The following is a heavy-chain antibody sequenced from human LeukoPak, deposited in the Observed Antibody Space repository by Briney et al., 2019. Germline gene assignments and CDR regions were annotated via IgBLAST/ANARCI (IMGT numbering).Heavy chain of an antibody. Sequence: GGSLRLSCAASGFTFSTYAMTWVRQAPGKGLEWVAFIRYDGSNKYYADSVKGRFTISRDNSKNTLYLQMNSLRAEDTAVYYCAKDTVTGSYLPYYFDYWGQGTLVTVSS. CDR3: AKDTVTGSYLPYYFDY. CDR2: IRYDGSNK. D-gene: IGHD1-26*01. CDR1: GFTFSTYA. J-gene: IGHJ4*02. V-gene: IGHV3-30*02.